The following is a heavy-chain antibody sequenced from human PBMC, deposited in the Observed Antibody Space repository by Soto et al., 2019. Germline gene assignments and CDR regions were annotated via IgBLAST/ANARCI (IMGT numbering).Heavy chain of an antibody. CDR3: AHSRRIYYDFWSGYRPFDY. Sequence: QITLKESGPTLVKPTQPLTLTCTFSGFSLSTSGVGVGWIRQPPGKALEWLALIYWDDDKRYSPSLKSRLTITKDTSKNQVVLTMTNMDPVDTATYYCAHSRRIYYDFWSGYRPFDYWGQGTLVTVSS. J-gene: IGHJ4*02. V-gene: IGHV2-5*02. D-gene: IGHD3-3*01. CDR1: GFSLSTSGVG. CDR2: IYWDDDK.